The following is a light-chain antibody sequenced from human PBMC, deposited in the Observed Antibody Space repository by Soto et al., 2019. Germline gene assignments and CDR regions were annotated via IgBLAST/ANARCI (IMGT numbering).Light chain of an antibody. CDR2: AAS. V-gene: IGKV1-17*01. J-gene: IGKJ3*01. Sequence: DIQMTQSPSSLSSSVGDSVTITCRASQGIRDRLSWFQEKPGKAPKRLIYAASTLQVWVPSRFTGRGSGTELTLPIRILQPEDFAIYYCLPHNTFPYNFGPGTRLD. CDR1: QGIRDR. CDR3: LPHNTFPYN.